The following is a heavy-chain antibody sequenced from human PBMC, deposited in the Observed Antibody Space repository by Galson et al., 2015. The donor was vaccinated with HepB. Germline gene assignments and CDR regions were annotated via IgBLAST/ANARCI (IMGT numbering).Heavy chain of an antibody. CDR2: ISAYNGNT. CDR3: ARVIGADYGDRNNWFDP. V-gene: IGHV1-18*04. D-gene: IGHD4-17*01. Sequence: SVKVSCKAPGYTFTSYGISWVRQAPGQGLEWMGWISAYNGNTNYAQKLQGRVTMTTDTSTSTAYMELRSLRSDDTAVYYCARVIGADYGDRNNWFDPWGQGTLVTVSS. CDR1: GYTFTSYG. J-gene: IGHJ5*02.